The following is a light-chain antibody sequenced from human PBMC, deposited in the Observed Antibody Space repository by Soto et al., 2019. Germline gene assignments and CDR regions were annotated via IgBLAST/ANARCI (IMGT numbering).Light chain of an antibody. CDR1: QTVPSRY. J-gene: IGKJ1*01. V-gene: IGKV3-20*01. CDR2: DAS. CDR3: LQFAISPKT. Sequence: EIVLTQSPGTLSLSPGERATLSCRASQTVPSRYLAWYKQKAGQAPRLLVLDASTRATVIPDRFSGSGSGTDFTLTISRLEPEDFAVYYCLQFAISPKTFGQGTEGEIK.